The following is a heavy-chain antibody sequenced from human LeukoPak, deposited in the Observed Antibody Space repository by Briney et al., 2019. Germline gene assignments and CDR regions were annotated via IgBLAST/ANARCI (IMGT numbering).Heavy chain of an antibody. CDR3: ARHYGP. CDR2: IYHSGSP. V-gene: IGHV4-4*02. J-gene: IGHJ5*02. D-gene: IGHD3-16*01. CDR1: GGSISSNNW. Sequence: SETLSLTCAVSGGSISSNNWWGWVRQPPGKGLEWIGEIYHSGSPNYNPSLKSRVTISVDKSRNHFSLNLSSVTAADTAVYYCARHYGPWGRGTLVTVSS.